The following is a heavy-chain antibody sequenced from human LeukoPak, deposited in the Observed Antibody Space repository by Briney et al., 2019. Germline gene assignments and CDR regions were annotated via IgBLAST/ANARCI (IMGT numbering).Heavy chain of an antibody. CDR3: ARVRYYYDSSAYHDAFDM. Sequence: SETLSLTCGVCGYCISSGYYWGWLRQPPGKGLEWIGSIYHSGSTYYNPSLKSRVTISVDTSKKQFSLKLSSVTAADWAVYFCARVRYYYDSSAYHDAFDMWGQGTMVTVSS. CDR2: IYHSGST. V-gene: IGHV4-38-2*01. CDR1: GYCISSGYY. J-gene: IGHJ3*02. D-gene: IGHD3-22*01.